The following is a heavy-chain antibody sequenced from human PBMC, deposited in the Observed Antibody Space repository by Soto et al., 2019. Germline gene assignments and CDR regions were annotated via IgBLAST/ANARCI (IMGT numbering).Heavy chain of an antibody. CDR1: GGTFSSYA. CDR3: AREVKLRRLGVAYFDY. D-gene: IGHD3-10*01. J-gene: IGHJ4*02. V-gene: IGHV1-69*01. CDR2: IIPIFGTA. Sequence: QVQLVQSGAEVKKPGSSVKVSCKASGGTFSSYAISWVRQAPGQGLEWMGGIIPIFGTANYAQKFQGRVTITAEETTSTAYMELSSLRSEDTAVYYCAREVKLRRLGVAYFDYWGQGTLVTVSS.